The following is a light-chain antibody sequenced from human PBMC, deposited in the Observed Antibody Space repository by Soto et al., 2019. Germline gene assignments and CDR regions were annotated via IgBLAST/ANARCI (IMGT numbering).Light chain of an antibody. J-gene: IGLJ7*01. CDR3: CSYGGSRAV. V-gene: IGLV2-23*02. CDR1: SSDVGSHNL. CDR2: EVT. Sequence: QSVLTQPASVSGSPGQSITISCTGTSSDVGSHNLVFWYQQHPGQAPKLMIYEVTKRPLGVSTRFSASKSCNTASLTISGRQAEDEADDYCCSYGGSRAVFGGGTQLTVL.